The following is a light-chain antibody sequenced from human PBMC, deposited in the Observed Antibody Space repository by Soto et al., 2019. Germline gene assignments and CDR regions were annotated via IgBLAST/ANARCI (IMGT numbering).Light chain of an antibody. J-gene: IGLJ1*01. CDR3: CSYAVSSRV. Sequence: QSALTQPASVSGSPGQSVTISCTGTSSDVGSYNLVSWYQQHPGKAPKLMIYEGSKRPSGVSNRFSGSKSGNTASLTISGLQAEDEADYYCCSYAVSSRVFGTGTKLTVL. CDR1: SSDVGSYNL. CDR2: EGS. V-gene: IGLV2-23*01.